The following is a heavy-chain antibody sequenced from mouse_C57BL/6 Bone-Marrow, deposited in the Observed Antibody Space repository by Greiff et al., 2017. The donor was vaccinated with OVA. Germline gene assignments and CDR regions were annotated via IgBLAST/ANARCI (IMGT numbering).Heavy chain of an antibody. CDR3: ARFITTVVPYAMDY. J-gene: IGHJ4*01. V-gene: IGHV1-26*01. Sequence: VEPGASVKISCKASGYTFTDYYMNWVKQSHGKSLEWIGDINPNNGGTSYNQKFKGKATLTVDKSSSTAYMELRSLTSEDSAVYYCARFITTVVPYAMDYWGQGTSVTVSS. CDR2: INPNNGGT. CDR1: GYTFTDYY. D-gene: IGHD1-1*01.